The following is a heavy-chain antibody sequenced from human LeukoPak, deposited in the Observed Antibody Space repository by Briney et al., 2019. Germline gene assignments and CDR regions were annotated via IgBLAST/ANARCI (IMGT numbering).Heavy chain of an antibody. J-gene: IGHJ6*02. V-gene: IGHV1-69*01. CDR2: IIPIFGTA. CDR3: ARDGSVVAASYYYYYGMDV. CDR1: GGTFSSYA. D-gene: IGHD2-15*01. Sequence: GSSVKVSCKASGGTFSSYAISWVRQAAGQGLEWMGGIIPIFGTANYAQKFQGRVTITADESTSTAYMELSSLRSEDTAVYYCARDGSVVAASYYYYYGMDVWGQGTTVTVSS.